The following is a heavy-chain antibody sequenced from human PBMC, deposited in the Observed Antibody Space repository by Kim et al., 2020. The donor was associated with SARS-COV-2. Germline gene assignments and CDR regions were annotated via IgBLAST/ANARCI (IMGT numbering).Heavy chain of an antibody. CDR3: ARTNYDSSGYYSSLDS. J-gene: IGHJ4*02. V-gene: IGHV4-59*01. D-gene: IGHD3-22*01. CDR2: IYHTGST. CDR1: GGSITGYY. Sequence: SETLSLTCTVSGGSITGYYWSWIRQSPGKGLVWIGYIYHTGSTDYNPSLRSRVTISVDTSKNHFSLKLTSVTAADTAVYYCARTNYDSSGYYSSLDSWGQGTLVPVSS.